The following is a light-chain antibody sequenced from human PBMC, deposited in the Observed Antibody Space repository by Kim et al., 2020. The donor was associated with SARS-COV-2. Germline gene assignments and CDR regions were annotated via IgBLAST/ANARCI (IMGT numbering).Light chain of an antibody. J-gene: IGLJ1*01. CDR2: SDN. Sequence: PGRAPIVVMYSDNVRPSGIPERFSGSNSGTTATLTITQVEAGDEADYYCQVRDRQINHFVFGAGTKVTVL. CDR3: QVRDRQINHFV. V-gene: IGLV3-21*04.